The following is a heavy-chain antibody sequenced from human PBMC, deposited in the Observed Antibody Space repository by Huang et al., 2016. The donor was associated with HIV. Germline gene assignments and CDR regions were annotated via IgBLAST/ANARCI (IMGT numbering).Heavy chain of an antibody. CDR3: ARPLTGTTALGY. CDR1: GSSISSSYY. Sequence: QLQLQESGPGLVKPSETLSLTCIVSGSSISSSYYWGWIRQPPGKGLEWIGNIYYSGNISYNPSLKSRVTISVDTSKNHISLKVDSVTAADTAVYYCARPLTGTTALGYWGQGTLVTVSS. V-gene: IGHV4-39*01. D-gene: IGHD1-20*01. J-gene: IGHJ4*02. CDR2: IYYSGNI.